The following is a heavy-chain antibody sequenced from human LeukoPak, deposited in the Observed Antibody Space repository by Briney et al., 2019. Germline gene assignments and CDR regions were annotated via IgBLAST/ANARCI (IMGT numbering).Heavy chain of an antibody. D-gene: IGHD3-3*01. V-gene: IGHV3-49*04. CDR3: TRSDCDFWSGYYPGY. CDR2: IRSKAYGGTT. J-gene: IGHJ4*02. CDR1: GFTFSTYA. Sequence: GGSLRLSCAASGFTFSTYAMIWVRQAPGKGLEWVGFIRSKAYGGTTEYAASVKGRFTISRDDSKSIAYLQMNSLKTEDTAVYYCTRSDCDFWSGYYPGYWGQGTLVTVSS.